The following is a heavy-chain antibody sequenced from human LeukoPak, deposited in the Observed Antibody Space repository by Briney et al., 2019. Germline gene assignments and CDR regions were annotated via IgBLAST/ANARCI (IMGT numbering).Heavy chain of an antibody. CDR3: ARTIPVTVIYYFDY. CDR1: GYTFTCYY. CDR2: INPNSGGT. Sequence: ASVKVSCKASGYTFTCYYMHWVRQAPGQGLEWMGWINPNSGGTNYAQKFQGRVTMTRDTSISTAYMELSRLRSDDTAVYYCARTIPVTVIYYFDYWGQGTLVTVSS. J-gene: IGHJ4*02. V-gene: IGHV1-2*02. D-gene: IGHD2-2*02.